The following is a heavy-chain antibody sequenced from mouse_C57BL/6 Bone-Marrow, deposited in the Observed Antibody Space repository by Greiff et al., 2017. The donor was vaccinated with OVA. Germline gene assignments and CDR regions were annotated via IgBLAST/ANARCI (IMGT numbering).Heavy chain of an antibody. D-gene: IGHD1-1*01. CDR1: GYTFTDHT. V-gene: IGHV1-78*01. CDR2: IYPRDGST. Sequence: QVQLQQSDAELVKPGASVKISCKVSGYTFTDHTIHWMKQRPEQGLDWIGYIYPRDGSTKYTEQFQGKATLTADKSSSTAYMQLNSLTSEDSAVYYCARNYGSRGGYDFDYWGQGTTLTVSS. CDR3: ARNYGSRGGYDFDY. J-gene: IGHJ2*01.